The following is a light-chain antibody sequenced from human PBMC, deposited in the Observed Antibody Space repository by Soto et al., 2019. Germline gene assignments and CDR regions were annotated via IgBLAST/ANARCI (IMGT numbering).Light chain of an antibody. J-gene: IGKJ2*01. V-gene: IGKV3-20*01. CDR3: QQYGASPPYT. CDR1: RSFASSY. Sequence: EMVLTQSPDTLSLSPGERATLSCRASRSFASSYLGWYQQKPGQAPRLLIYAASSRATVIPDRFSGSGSETDFTLSINRLEPEDSAVYYCQQYGASPPYTFGQGTKLE. CDR2: AAS.